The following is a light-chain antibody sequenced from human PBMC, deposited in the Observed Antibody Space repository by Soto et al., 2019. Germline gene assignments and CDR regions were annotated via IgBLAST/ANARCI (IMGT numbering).Light chain of an antibody. Sequence: DIVMTQSPDSLAVSLAERATINCKSSQTVLYSSNNKTYLAWYQKRPGQPPKLLIYWASTRESGVPDRFSGSGSGTEFTLTISSLQAEDVAVYYCQQYYSTPRTFGQGTKVDIK. V-gene: IGKV4-1*01. CDR3: QQYYSTPRT. CDR2: WAS. J-gene: IGKJ2*01. CDR1: QTVLYSSNNKTY.